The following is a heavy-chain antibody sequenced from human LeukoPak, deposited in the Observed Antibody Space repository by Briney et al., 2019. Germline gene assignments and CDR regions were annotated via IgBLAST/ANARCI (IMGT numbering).Heavy chain of an antibody. D-gene: IGHD3-10*01. CDR2: INHSGST. CDR3: ARGRNPYGSGSYYIDY. J-gene: IGHJ4*02. V-gene: IGHV4-34*01. Sequence: SETLSLTCTVSGGSISSYYWSWIRQPPGKGLEWIGEINHSGSTNYNPSLKSRVTISVDTSKNQFSLKLSSVTAADTAVYYCARGRNPYGSGSYYIDYWGQGTLVTVSS. CDR1: GGSISSYY.